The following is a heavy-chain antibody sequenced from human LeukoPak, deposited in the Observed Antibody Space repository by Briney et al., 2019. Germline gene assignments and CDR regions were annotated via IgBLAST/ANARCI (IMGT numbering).Heavy chain of an antibody. D-gene: IGHD4-11*01. CDR2: ISGINSYT. V-gene: IGHV3-11*05. Sequence: GGSLRLSCVASGFTFSDYYMSWFRQAPGKGLEWVSYISGINSYTNYADSVKGRFTISRDNAKNSLYLQLNSLRAEDTAVYFCARAIGEATVPFDYWGQGTLVTVSS. CDR1: GFTFSDYY. CDR3: ARAIGEATVPFDY. J-gene: IGHJ4*02.